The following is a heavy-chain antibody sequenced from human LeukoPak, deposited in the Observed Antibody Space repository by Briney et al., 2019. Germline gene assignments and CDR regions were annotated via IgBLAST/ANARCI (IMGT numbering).Heavy chain of an antibody. CDR1: GGTFSSYA. CDR2: IIPIFGTA. CDR3: ARDLGVEATITEYSDYGMDV. V-gene: IGHV1-69*13. Sequence: SVKVSCKASGGTFSSYAISWVRQAPGQGLEWMGGIIPIFGTANYAQKFQGRVTITADESTSTAYMELSSLRSEDTAVYYCARDLGVEATITEYSDYGMDVWGKGTTVTVSS. D-gene: IGHD5-12*01. J-gene: IGHJ6*04.